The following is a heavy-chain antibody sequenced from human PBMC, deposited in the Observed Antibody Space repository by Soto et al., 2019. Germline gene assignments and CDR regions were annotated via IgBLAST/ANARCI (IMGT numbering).Heavy chain of an antibody. V-gene: IGHV4-39*07. J-gene: IGHJ3*02. Sequence: SETLSLTCTVSGGSISSSSYYWGWIRQPPGKGLEWIGSIYYSGSTYYNPSLKSRVTISVDTSKNQFSLKLSSVTAADTAVYYCARVERDSGADYYDSSGYYWAGAFDIWGQGTMVTVSS. CDR3: ARVERDSGADYYDSSGYYWAGAFDI. CDR2: IYYSGST. CDR1: GGSISSSSYY. D-gene: IGHD3-22*01.